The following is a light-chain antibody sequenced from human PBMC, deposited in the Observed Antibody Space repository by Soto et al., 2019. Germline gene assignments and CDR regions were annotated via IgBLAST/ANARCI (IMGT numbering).Light chain of an antibody. J-gene: IGKJ1*01. CDR2: KAS. CDR1: QTISSW. Sequence: DIQMTQSPSTLSGSVGDRVTITCRASQTISSWLAWYHQKPGKPPNLLIYKASTLKSGVPSRFSGSGSGTEFPLTISTLQPDDFATYSCQHYNSYSEAFGQGTRWIS. V-gene: IGKV1-5*03. CDR3: QHYNSYSEA.